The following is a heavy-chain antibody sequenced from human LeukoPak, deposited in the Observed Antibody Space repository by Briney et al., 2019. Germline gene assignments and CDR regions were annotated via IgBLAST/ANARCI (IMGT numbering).Heavy chain of an antibody. CDR1: GGSISSHY. Sequence: SETLSLTCTVSGGSISSHYWCWIRQPPGKGLEWIGYIYYSGSTNYNPSLKSRVTISVDTSKNQFSLKLSSVTAADTAVYYCARMEYSSSSPFDYWGQGTLVTVSS. D-gene: IGHD6-6*01. CDR3: ARMEYSSSSPFDY. V-gene: IGHV4-59*11. CDR2: IYYSGST. J-gene: IGHJ4*02.